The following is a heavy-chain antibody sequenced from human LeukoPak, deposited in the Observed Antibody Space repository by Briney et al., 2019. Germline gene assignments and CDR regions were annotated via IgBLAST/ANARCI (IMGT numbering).Heavy chain of an antibody. CDR3: AKANRQSGFDFYYYYYYMDF. CDR2: IKQDGSET. J-gene: IGHJ6*03. Sequence: SGGSLRLSCAASGFSFSTYWMTWVRQAPGKWLEWVANIKQDGSETYYLDSVKGRFTISRDNAKNSLFLQMNSLRAEDTAVYYCAKANRQSGFDFYYYYYYMDFWGKGTTVTISS. CDR1: GFSFSTYW. D-gene: IGHD5-12*01. V-gene: IGHV3-7*01.